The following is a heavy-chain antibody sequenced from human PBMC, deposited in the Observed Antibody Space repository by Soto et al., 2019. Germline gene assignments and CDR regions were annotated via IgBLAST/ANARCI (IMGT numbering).Heavy chain of an antibody. Sequence: GATVKVSCKASGYTFTSYGISWVRQAPGQGLEWMGWISAYNGNTNYAQKLQGRVTMTTDTSTSTAYMELRSLRSDDTAVYYCARDRIIGFFISTSCYGSWFVPWAREPWSPSPQ. J-gene: IGHJ5*02. D-gene: IGHD2-2*01. V-gene: IGHV1-18*01. CDR3: ARDRIIGFFISTSCYGSWFVP. CDR1: GYTFTSYG. CDR2: ISAYNGNT.